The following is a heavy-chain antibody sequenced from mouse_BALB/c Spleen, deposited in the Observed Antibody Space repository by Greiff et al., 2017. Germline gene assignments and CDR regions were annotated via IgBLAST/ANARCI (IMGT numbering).Heavy chain of an antibody. J-gene: IGHJ4*01. Sequence: DVKLQESGGGLVQPGGSLKLSCAASGFTFSSYTMSWVRQTPEKRLEWVAYISNGGGSTYYPDTVKGRFTISRDNAKNTLYLQMSSLKSEDTAMYYCARRLRQAMDYWGQGTSVTVSS. CDR3: ARRLRQAMDY. V-gene: IGHV5-12-2*01. CDR2: ISNGGGST. CDR1: GFTFSSYT. D-gene: IGHD2-2*01.